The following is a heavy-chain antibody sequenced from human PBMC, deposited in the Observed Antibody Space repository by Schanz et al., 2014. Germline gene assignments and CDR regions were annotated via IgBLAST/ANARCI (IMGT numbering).Heavy chain of an antibody. CDR2: IIPITGIT. Sequence: QVQLVQSGAEVTKPGSSVTVSCTASGDTFRSYTINWVRHAPGQGLEWMGRIIPITGITNYAQKFQGRVTFHADKSTSTAFLEVNSLRSEDTAVYYCARTGYDPSLTHWGQGTLVTVSS. J-gene: IGHJ4*02. CDR1: GDTFRSYT. CDR3: ARTGYDPSLTH. V-gene: IGHV1-69*02. D-gene: IGHD5-12*01.